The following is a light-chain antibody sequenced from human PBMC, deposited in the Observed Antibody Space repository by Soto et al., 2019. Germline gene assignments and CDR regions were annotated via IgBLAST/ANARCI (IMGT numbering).Light chain of an antibody. Sequence: QSALTQPASVSGTPGQSITISCTGSNSDVGIYDFVSWYQHHPGRAPKLIVSEVSHPPSGVSNRFSGSKSGNTASLTISGLQSEDEADYYCISYTSDDVRYVFGTGTKVTVL. V-gene: IGLV2-14*01. CDR2: EVS. CDR1: NSDVGIYDF. CDR3: ISYTSDDVRYV. J-gene: IGLJ1*01.